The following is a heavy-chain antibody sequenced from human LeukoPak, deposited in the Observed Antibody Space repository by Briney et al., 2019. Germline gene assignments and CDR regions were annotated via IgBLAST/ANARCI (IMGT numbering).Heavy chain of an antibody. V-gene: IGHV3-33*01. D-gene: IGHD3-16*02. Sequence: VAVIWYDGSDKSYADSVKGRFTISRDNSKNTLYLHMNSLRADDTAVYYCARRLSHYFDYWGQGALVTVSS. CDR2: IWYDGSDK. J-gene: IGHJ4*02. CDR3: ARRLSHYFDY.